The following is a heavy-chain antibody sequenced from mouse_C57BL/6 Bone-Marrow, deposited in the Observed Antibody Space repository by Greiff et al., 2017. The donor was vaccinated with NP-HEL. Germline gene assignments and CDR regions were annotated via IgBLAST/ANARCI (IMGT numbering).Heavy chain of an antibody. J-gene: IGHJ2*01. CDR2: IYPGDGDT. V-gene: IGHV1-80*01. CDR1: GYAFSSYW. Sequence: VQRVESGAELVKPGASVKISCKASGYAFSSYWMNWVKQRPGKGLEWIGQIYPGDGDTNYNGKFKGKATLTADKSSSTAYMQLSSLTSEDSAVYFCARGDSNYFPYYFDYWGQGTTLTVSS. D-gene: IGHD2-5*01. CDR3: ARGDSNYFPYYFDY.